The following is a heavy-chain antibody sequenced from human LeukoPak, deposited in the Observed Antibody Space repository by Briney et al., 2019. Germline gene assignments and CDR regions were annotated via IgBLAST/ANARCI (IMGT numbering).Heavy chain of an antibody. V-gene: IGHV3-23*01. CDR2: ISGSGGST. CDR3: AKSSQRITMIVVVIPVFDY. CDR1: GFTFSSYA. J-gene: IGHJ4*02. Sequence: GGSLRLSCAASGFTFSSYAMSWVRQAPGKGLEWVSAISGSGGSTYYADSVKGWFTISRDNSKNTLYLQMNSLRAEDTAVYYCAKSSQRITMIVVVIPVFDYWGQGTLVTVSS. D-gene: IGHD3-22*01.